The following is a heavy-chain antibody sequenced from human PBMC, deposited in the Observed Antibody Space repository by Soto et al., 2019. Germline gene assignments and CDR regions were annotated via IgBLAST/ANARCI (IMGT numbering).Heavy chain of an antibody. CDR1: GGSISSSSYY. Sequence: LSLTCTVSGGSISSSSYYWGWIRQPPGKGLEWIGSIYYSGSTYYNPSLKSRVTISVDTSKNQFSLKLSSVTAADTAVYYCARHQTHSSSYVDPWGQGTLVTVSS. CDR2: IYYSGST. CDR3: ARHQTHSSSYVDP. V-gene: IGHV4-39*01. J-gene: IGHJ5*02. D-gene: IGHD6-13*01.